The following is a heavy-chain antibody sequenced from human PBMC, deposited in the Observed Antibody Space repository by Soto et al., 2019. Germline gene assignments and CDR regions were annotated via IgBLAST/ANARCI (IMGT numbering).Heavy chain of an antibody. CDR3: AREYCSSASCYGPDF. D-gene: IGHD2-2*01. Sequence: GASVKVACKASGYSLTSYGIGWVRQAPGQGLEWMGWISGHDGNTKYTQKLQGRVTVTTDTSTSTAYMDLRSLRSDDTAVYYCAREYCSSASCYGPDFWGQGTLVTVSS. CDR1: GYSLTSYG. J-gene: IGHJ4*02. V-gene: IGHV1-18*01. CDR2: ISGHDGNT.